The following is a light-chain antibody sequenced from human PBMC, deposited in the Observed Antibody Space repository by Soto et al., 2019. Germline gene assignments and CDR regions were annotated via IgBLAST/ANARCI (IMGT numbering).Light chain of an antibody. V-gene: IGKV3-15*01. CDR3: QQYNNWHFIT. J-gene: IGKJ5*01. Sequence: EIFITQSPATLSVSPGERATLSCRASQSVRGNLAWYQQKPGQSPRLLIYGASSRATGIPARFSGSGSGTEFTLTISSLQSEDFAVYYCQQYNNWHFITFGQGTRLEIK. CDR2: GAS. CDR1: QSVRGN.